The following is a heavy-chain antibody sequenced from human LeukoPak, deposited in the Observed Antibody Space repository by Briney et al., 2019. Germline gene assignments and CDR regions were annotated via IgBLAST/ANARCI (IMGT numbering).Heavy chain of an antibody. CDR1: SGSISSGIW. CDR3: VKIRSSFSGRWGFDP. Sequence: PSGTLSLTCGVSSGSISSGIWWSLVRQPPGRGLEWVANIKQNGSAKYYVDSVKGRFTISRDNAKNSMYLQMNSLRVEDTAVYYCVKIRSSFSGRWGFDPWGQGTLVTVSS. CDR2: IKQNGSAK. V-gene: IGHV3-7*01. D-gene: IGHD4-23*01. J-gene: IGHJ5*02.